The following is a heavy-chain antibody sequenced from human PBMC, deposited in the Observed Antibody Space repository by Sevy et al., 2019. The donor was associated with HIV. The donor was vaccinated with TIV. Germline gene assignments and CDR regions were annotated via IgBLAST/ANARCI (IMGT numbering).Heavy chain of an antibody. CDR1: GFMFSSYS. CDR2: ISYAGSNK. Sequence: GGSLRLSCAASGFMFSSYSVHWVRQAPGKGLEWVAVISYAGSNKYYADSVKGRFTISRDNSKNTLYLQMNSLRAEDTAVYYCAREVAFTTKYSYGMDVWGQGTTVTVSS. D-gene: IGHD4-17*01. V-gene: IGHV3-30-3*01. J-gene: IGHJ6*02. CDR3: AREVAFTTKYSYGMDV.